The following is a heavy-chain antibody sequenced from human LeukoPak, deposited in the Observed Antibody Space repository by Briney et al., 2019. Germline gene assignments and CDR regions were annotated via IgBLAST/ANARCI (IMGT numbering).Heavy chain of an antibody. J-gene: IGHJ6*03. CDR2: ISALYGHT. CDR3: ARGGYDFWSGYYPIYYYYYMDV. V-gene: IGHV1-18*01. CDR1: GYSFTRFG. Sequence: GASVKVSCKASGYSFTRFGITWVRQAPGQGLEWMGWISALYGHTNYAQRFQGRVTMTTDTSTSTAYMELSSLRSEDTAVYYCARGGYDFWSGYYPIYYYYYMDVWGKGTTVTVSS. D-gene: IGHD3-3*01.